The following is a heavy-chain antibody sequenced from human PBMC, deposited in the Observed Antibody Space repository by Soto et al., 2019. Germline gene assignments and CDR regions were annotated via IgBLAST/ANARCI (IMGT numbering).Heavy chain of an antibody. Sequence: SETLSLTCAVYGGSFSGYYWSWIRQPPGKGLEWIGEINHSGSTNYNPSLKSRVTISVDTSKNQFSLKLSSVTAADTAVYYCARGWQTVTGTYDYWGQGTLVTVSS. V-gene: IGHV4-34*01. D-gene: IGHD1-1*01. CDR2: INHSGST. CDR1: GGSFSGYY. CDR3: ARGWQTVTGTYDY. J-gene: IGHJ4*02.